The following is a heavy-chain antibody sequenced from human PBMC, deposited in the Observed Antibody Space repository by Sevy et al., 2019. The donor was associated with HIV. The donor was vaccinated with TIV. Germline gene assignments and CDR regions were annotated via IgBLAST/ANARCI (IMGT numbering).Heavy chain of an antibody. V-gene: IGHV1-24*01. CDR1: GYTLTELS. J-gene: IGHJ4*02. Sequence: ASVKVSCKVSGYTLTELSIHWVRQAPGKGLEWMGSFDPEDGQRIYAQKFQGRVTMTEDTSTDTGYMDLGSLGSEDTVADYCAKTREYYQGHSGYFDYWGQGTQVTVSS. D-gene: IGHD5-12*01. CDR3: AKTREYYQGHSGYFDY. CDR2: FDPEDGQR.